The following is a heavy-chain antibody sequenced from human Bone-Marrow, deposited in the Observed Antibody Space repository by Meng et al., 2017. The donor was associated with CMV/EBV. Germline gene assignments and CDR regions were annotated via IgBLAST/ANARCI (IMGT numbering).Heavy chain of an antibody. J-gene: IGHJ6*02. CDR3: ARVVGYCGGDCYPLGMDV. V-gene: IGHV3-30*04. CDR2: ISYDGSNK. Sequence: GESLKISCAASGFTFSSYAMHWVRQAPGKGLEWVAVISYDGSNKYYADSVKGRFTISRDNSKNTLCLQMNSLRAEDTAVYYCARVVGYCGGDCYPLGMDVWGQGTTVTVSS. CDR1: GFTFSSYA. D-gene: IGHD2-21*01.